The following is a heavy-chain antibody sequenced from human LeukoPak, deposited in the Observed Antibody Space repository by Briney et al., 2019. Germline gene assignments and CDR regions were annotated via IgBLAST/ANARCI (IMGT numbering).Heavy chain of an antibody. Sequence: GGSLRLSCVASGFTFTNTWMTWVRQAPGKGLVWVARIKRRSDGETTDYAAPVKGRFTISRDDSKNTLYLQMNNLKTEDTAVYYCSTDRRLTGLFDFWGQGTQVTVSS. CDR3: STDRRLTGLFDF. V-gene: IGHV3-15*01. J-gene: IGHJ4*02. CDR1: GFTFTNTW. D-gene: IGHD3-9*01. CDR2: IKRRSDGETT.